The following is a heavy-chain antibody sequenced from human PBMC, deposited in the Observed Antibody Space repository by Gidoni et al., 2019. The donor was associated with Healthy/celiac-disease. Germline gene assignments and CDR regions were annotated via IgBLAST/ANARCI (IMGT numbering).Heavy chain of an antibody. V-gene: IGHV3-30*02. D-gene: IGHD3-3*01. Sequence: QVQLVESGGGVVQPGGSLRLSCAASGFTFSSCGMHWVRQAPGKGLEWVAFIRYDGSNKYYADSVKGRFTISRDNSKNTLYLQMNSLRAEDTAVYYCAKDPGYDFWSGFNWFDPWGQGTLVTVSS. CDR1: GFTFSSCG. CDR2: IRYDGSNK. CDR3: AKDPGYDFWSGFNWFDP. J-gene: IGHJ5*02.